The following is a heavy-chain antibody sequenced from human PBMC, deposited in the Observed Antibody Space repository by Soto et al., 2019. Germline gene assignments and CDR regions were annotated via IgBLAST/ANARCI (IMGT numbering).Heavy chain of an antibody. V-gene: IGHV3-11*05. CDR2: ISSSSSYT. D-gene: IGHD5-12*01. CDR3: ARDHHRYSGYDYVDY. Sequence: QVQLVESGGGLVKPGGSLRLSCAASGFTFSAYYMSWIRQAPGQGLEWVSYISSSSSYTNYADSVKGRFTISRDNAKNSLYLQMNSLRAEDTAVYYCARDHHRYSGYDYVDYWGQGTLVTVSS. J-gene: IGHJ4*02. CDR1: GFTFSAYY.